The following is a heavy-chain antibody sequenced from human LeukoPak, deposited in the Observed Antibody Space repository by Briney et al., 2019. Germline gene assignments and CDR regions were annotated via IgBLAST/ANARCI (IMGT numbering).Heavy chain of an antibody. V-gene: IGHV3-53*01. CDR1: GFTVSSND. CDR3: AIYDSSGYYNY. Sequence: PGGSLRLSCAASGFTVSSNDMSWGRQAPGKGLEWVSVIYSGGRTFYADSVKGRFTISRDNSKNTLYLQMNSLRAKDTAVYYCAIYDSSGYYNYWGQGTLVTVSS. D-gene: IGHD3-22*01. CDR2: IYSGGRT. J-gene: IGHJ4*02.